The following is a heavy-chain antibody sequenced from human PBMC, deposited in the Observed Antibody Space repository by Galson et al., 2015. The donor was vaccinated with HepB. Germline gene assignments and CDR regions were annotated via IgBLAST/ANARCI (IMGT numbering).Heavy chain of an antibody. Sequence: SLRLSCAASGFTFSSYGMHWVRQAPGKGLEWVAVISYDGSNKYYADSVKGRFTISRDNSKNTLYLQMNSLRAEDTAVYYCAKDVGRGRGYYGMDVWGQGTTVTVSS. CDR2: ISYDGSNK. D-gene: IGHD3-22*01. CDR3: AKDVGRGRGYYGMDV. V-gene: IGHV3-30*18. J-gene: IGHJ6*02. CDR1: GFTFSSYG.